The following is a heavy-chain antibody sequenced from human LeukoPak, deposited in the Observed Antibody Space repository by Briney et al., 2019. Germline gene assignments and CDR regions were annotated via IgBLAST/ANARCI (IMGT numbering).Heavy chain of an antibody. CDR3: ARVLYYYDSSGYPSHFDY. CDR2: IYYSGST. V-gene: IGHV4-39*07. Sequence: SETLSLTCTVSGGSISSSSYYWGWIRQPPGKGLEWIGSIYYSGSTYYNPSLKSRVTISVDTSKNQFSLKLSSVTAADTAVYYCARVLYYYDSSGYPSHFDYWGQGTLVTVSS. D-gene: IGHD3-22*01. CDR1: GGSISSSSYY. J-gene: IGHJ4*02.